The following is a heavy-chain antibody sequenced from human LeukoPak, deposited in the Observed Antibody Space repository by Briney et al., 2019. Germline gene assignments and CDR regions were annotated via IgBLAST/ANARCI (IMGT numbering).Heavy chain of an antibody. CDR3: AELGITMIGGV. D-gene: IGHD3-10*02. J-gene: IGHJ6*01. CDR1: GFTFSSYR. V-gene: IGHV3-23*01. Sequence: GGSLTLSCAASGFTFSSYRLSWVRQAPGKGLEWVSGISGSGSSTSYEIPVKGRFTIYTDNSTNTLYLQMHSLNAADTSVYYCAELGITMIGGVWGKGTTVTISS. CDR2: ISGSGSST.